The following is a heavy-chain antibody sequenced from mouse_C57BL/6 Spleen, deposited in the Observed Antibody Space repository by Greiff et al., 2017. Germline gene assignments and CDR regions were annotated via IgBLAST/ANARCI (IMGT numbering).Heavy chain of an antibody. V-gene: IGHV1-69*01. CDR3: ARGGITTVVARYFDY. J-gene: IGHJ2*01. Sequence: QVQLQQPGAELVMPGASVKLSCKASGYTFTSYWMHWVKQRPGQGLEWIGEIDPSDSYTNYNQKFKGKSTLTVDKSSSTAYMQLSSLTSEDSAVXYCARGGITTVVARYFDYWGQGTTLTVSS. CDR2: IDPSDSYT. CDR1: GYTFTSYW. D-gene: IGHD1-1*01.